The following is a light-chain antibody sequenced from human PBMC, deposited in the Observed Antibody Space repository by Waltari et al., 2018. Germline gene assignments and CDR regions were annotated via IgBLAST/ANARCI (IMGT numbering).Light chain of an antibody. V-gene: IGKV4-1*01. CDR1: QSVFYRSDNKNY. Sequence: DIVMTQSPDSLAVSLGERATIDCKSSQSVFYRSDNKNYLAWYQHKPGPPPKLLFYWASTRESGVPDRFSASGSGKDFTLTINNLQAEDVAVYYCQQYYRSRTFGQGTKVEIK. J-gene: IGKJ1*01. CDR2: WAS. CDR3: QQYYRSRT.